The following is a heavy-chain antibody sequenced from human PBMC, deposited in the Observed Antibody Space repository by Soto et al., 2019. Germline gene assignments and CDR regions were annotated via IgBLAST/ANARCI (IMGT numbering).Heavy chain of an antibody. D-gene: IGHD5-12*01. Sequence: EVQLLESGGGLVQPGGSLRLSCAASGFTFSSYAMSWVRQAPGKGLEWVSAISGSGGSTYYADSVKGRFTISRDNSKNALSLQMNCLRADDTAVYYCSQSGMAIDYWGQGTLVTVSS. V-gene: IGHV3-23*01. CDR1: GFTFSSYA. CDR2: ISGSGGST. J-gene: IGHJ4*02. CDR3: SQSGMAIDY.